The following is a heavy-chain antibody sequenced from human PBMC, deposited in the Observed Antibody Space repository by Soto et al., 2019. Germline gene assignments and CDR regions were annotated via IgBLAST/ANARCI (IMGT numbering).Heavy chain of an antibody. Sequence: QVQLQQWGAGLLKPSETLSLTCAVYGGFLSESYWTWIRQPPGKGLEWIGEINHVGGTNYTPSLKSRVTMSLDTSKNQFYLRLISVTAADTAMYFCVRVRYQVPSSVLWLEPWGQGTPVTVSS. CDR3: VRVRYQVPSSVLWLEP. J-gene: IGHJ5*02. CDR1: GGFLSESY. V-gene: IGHV4-34*01. CDR2: INHVGGT. D-gene: IGHD3-16*01.